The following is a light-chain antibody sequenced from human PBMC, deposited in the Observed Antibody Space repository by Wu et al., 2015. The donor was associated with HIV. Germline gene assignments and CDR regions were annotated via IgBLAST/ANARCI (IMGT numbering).Light chain of an antibody. CDR1: QSISSY. J-gene: IGKJ4*01. Sequence: DIQMTQSPSSLSASVGDRVTITCRASQSISSYLNWYQQKPGKAPKLLIYAASSLQSGVPSRFSGSGSGTDFTLTISSLQPEDFATYYCQQSYSIPPLTFGGGTKVGSN. V-gene: IGKV1-39*01. CDR3: QQSYSIPPLT. CDR2: AAS.